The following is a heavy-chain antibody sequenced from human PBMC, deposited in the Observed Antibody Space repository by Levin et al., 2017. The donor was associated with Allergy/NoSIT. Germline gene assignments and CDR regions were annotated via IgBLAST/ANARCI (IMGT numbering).Heavy chain of an antibody. V-gene: IGHV3-53*01. Sequence: PGGSLRLSCAASGFTVSSNYMSWVRQAPGKGLEWVSVIYSGGSTYYADSVKGRFTISRDNSKNTLYLQMNSLRAEDTAVYYCARERNWLAGFDYWGQGTLVTVSS. J-gene: IGHJ4*02. CDR3: ARERNWLAGFDY. CDR1: GFTVSSNY. CDR2: IYSGGST. D-gene: IGHD6-19*01.